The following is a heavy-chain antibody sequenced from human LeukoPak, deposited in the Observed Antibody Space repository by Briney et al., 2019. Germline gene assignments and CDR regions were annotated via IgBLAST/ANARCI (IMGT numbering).Heavy chain of an antibody. CDR3: ARGGYDSSGYTNYYYYYMDV. Sequence: SVKVSCKASGGTFSSYGISWVRQAPGQGLEWMGGIIPIFGTANYAQKFQGRVTITTDESTSTAYMELSSLRSEDTAVYYCARGGYDSSGYTNYYYYYMDVWGKGTTVTVSS. V-gene: IGHV1-69*05. CDR2: IIPIFGTA. CDR1: GGTFSSYG. J-gene: IGHJ6*03. D-gene: IGHD3-22*01.